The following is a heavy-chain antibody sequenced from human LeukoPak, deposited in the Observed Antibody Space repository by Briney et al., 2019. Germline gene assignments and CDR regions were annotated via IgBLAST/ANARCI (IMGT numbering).Heavy chain of an antibody. J-gene: IGHJ4*02. CDR2: ISAYNGNT. CDR3: ARDAGYGAYVFPSDY. Sequence: EASVKVSCKASGYTFTSYGISWGRQAPGQGLEWMGWISAYNGNTSYAQKLQGRVTMTTDTSTSTAYMELRSLRSDDTAVYYCARDAGYGAYVFPSDYWGQGTLVTVSS. D-gene: IGHD4-17*01. V-gene: IGHV1-18*01. CDR1: GYTFTSYG.